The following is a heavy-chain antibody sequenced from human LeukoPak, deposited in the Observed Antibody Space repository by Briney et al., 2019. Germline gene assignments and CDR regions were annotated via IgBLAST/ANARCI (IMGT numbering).Heavy chain of an antibody. CDR2: ISTSGTLI. Sequence: GGSLRLSCAASGFTFSSYEMNWVRQAPGKGLEWISYISTSGTLIYYADSVKGRFTISRDNAKNSLYLQMNSLRAEDTAVYYCARGVTQWAYWGQGTLVTVSS. V-gene: IGHV3-48*03. J-gene: IGHJ4*02. D-gene: IGHD2-21*02. CDR1: GFTFSSYE. CDR3: ARGVTQWAY.